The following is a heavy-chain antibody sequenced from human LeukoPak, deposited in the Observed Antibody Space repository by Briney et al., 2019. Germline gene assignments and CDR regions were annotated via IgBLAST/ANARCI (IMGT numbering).Heavy chain of an antibody. V-gene: IGHV3-23*01. CDR1: GFIFSNYA. CDR2: VNGSGDTT. Sequence: GGSLRLSCAASGFIFSNYAMSWVRQAPGKGPEWVSAVNGSGDTTYYADSVKGRFTISRDNSKNTMYLEMNSLRAEDTAVYYCARDRNIAAAGIGPMWFDPWGQGTLVTVSS. D-gene: IGHD6-13*01. CDR3: ARDRNIAAAGIGPMWFDP. J-gene: IGHJ5*02.